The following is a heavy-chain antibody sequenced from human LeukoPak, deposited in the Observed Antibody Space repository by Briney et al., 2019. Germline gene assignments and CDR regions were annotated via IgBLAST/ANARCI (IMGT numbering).Heavy chain of an antibody. CDR1: GFIFSHHG. CDR3: AKGSVRAAAGNFDY. Sequence: GGTLRLSCATSGFIFSHHGMNWVRQAPGKGLEWVSGIRADAVTTYYADSVKGRFTISRDNSKNTLYLQMNSLRAEDTAVYYCAKGSVRAAAGNFDYWGQGTLVTVSS. V-gene: IGHV3-23*01. CDR2: IRADAVTT. J-gene: IGHJ4*02. D-gene: IGHD6-13*01.